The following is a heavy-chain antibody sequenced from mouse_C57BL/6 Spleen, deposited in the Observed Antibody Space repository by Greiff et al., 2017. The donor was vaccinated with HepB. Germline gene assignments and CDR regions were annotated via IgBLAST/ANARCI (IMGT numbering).Heavy chain of an antibody. CDR2: ISSGSSTI. J-gene: IGHJ2*01. CDR1: GFTFSDYG. Sequence: EVKVVESGGGLVKPGGSLKLSCAASGFTFSDYGMHWVRQAPEKGLEWVAYISSGSSTIYYADTVKGRFTISRDNAKNTLFLQMTSLRAEDTAMYYCARDYGSSYNLDYWGQGTTLTVSS. V-gene: IGHV5-17*01. CDR3: ARDYGSSYNLDY. D-gene: IGHD1-1*01.